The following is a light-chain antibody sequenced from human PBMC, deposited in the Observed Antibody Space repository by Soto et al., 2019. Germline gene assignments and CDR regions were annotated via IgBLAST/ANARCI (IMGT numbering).Light chain of an antibody. CDR3: QQYETSPAMLT. CDR2: GAS. J-gene: IGKJ4*01. V-gene: IGKV3-20*01. Sequence: EIVLTQSPGTLSLSPGEGATLSCRASQTVSSNYLAWYRQKPGQAPRLLIYGASTRATGIPDRFSGSGSGTDFTLTISRLEPEDFAVYYCQQYETSPAMLTFGGGTKVEIK. CDR1: QTVSSNY.